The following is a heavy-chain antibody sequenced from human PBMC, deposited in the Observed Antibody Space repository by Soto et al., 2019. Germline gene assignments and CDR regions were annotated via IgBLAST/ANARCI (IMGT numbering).Heavy chain of an antibody. CDR3: AKDAITMVRGVMGY. V-gene: IGHV3-30*18. CDR2: ISYDGSNK. CDR1: GFTFSSYG. Sequence: GGSLRLSCAASGFTFSSYGMHWVRQAPGKGLEWVAVISYDGSNKYYADSVKGRFTISRDNSKNTLYLQMNSLRAEDTAVYYCAKDAITMVRGVMGYWGQGTRVTVSS. D-gene: IGHD3-10*01. J-gene: IGHJ4*02.